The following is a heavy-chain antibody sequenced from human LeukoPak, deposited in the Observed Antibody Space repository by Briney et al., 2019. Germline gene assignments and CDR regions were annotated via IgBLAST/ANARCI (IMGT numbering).Heavy chain of an antibody. CDR3: ARDGRSGSSHWFDP. J-gene: IGHJ5*02. CDR1: GDSIKSYS. CDR2: FYTSGSP. Sequence: SETLSLTCTVSGDSIKSYSWSWIRRPAGKGLEWIGRFYTSGSPNYNPSLKSRVTMSLDTSKNQFSLRLISVTAADTAIYYCARDGRSGSSHWFDPWGQGTLVTVSS. V-gene: IGHV4-4*07. D-gene: IGHD3-10*01.